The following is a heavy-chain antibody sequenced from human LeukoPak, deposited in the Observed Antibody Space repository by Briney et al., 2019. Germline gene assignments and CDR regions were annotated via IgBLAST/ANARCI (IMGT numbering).Heavy chain of an antibody. CDR3: AAAPMYYYDSSGYYPGYFDY. D-gene: IGHD3-22*01. V-gene: IGHV4-59*10. Sequence: SETLSLTCAVYGGSFSGYYWSWIRQPAGKGLEWIGRIYTSGSTNYNPSLKSRVTMSVDTSKNQFSLKLSSVTAADTAVYYCAAAPMYYYDSSGYYPGYFDYWGQGTLVTVSS. J-gene: IGHJ4*02. CDR2: IYTSGST. CDR1: GGSFSGYY.